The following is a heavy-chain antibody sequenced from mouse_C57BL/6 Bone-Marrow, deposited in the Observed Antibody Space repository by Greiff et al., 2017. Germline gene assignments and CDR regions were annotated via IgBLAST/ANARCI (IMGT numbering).Heavy chain of an antibody. CDR1: GYTFPSSW. Sequence: VQLQQPGAELVLPGASVKLSCKASGYTFPSSWMHWVQQRPGQGLEWIGEIAPSDSYTNYNQKFKGKSTLTVDKSSSTAYMQLRSLTSADSAVYYCARGILRGWFAYWGQGTLVTVSA. CDR2: IAPSDSYT. J-gene: IGHJ3*01. V-gene: IGHV1-69*01. CDR3: ARGILRGWFAY.